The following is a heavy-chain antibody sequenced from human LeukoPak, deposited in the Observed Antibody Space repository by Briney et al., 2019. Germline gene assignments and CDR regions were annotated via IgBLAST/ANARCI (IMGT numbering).Heavy chain of an antibody. CDR2: IWYDGSNK. D-gene: IGHD2-15*01. Sequence: GGSLRLSCAASGFTFSSYGMHWVRQAPGKGLEWVAVIWYDGSNKYYADSVKGRFTISRDNSKNTLYLQMNSLRAEDTAVYYCARLYCSGGRCDSCFDYWGQGTLVTVSS. V-gene: IGHV3-33*01. J-gene: IGHJ4*02. CDR1: GFTFSSYG. CDR3: ARLYCSGGRCDSCFDY.